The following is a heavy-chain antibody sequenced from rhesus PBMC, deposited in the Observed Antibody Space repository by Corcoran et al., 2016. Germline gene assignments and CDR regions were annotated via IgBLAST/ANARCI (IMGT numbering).Heavy chain of an antibody. CDR2: SSVSSGST. CDR3: ARDLLHIGRGFDY. D-gene: IGHD3-9*01. CDR1: GDSINSNY. J-gene: IGHJ4*01. Sequence: QVQLQESGPGLVKPSETLSLTCAVSGDSINSNYWSWIRQSPGEGLEWIGRSSVSSGSTIYNPSHTRRVTISTDTSKDQFSLKLNSATAADTAVYYCARDLLHIGRGFDYWGQGVLVTVSS. V-gene: IGHV4-147*01.